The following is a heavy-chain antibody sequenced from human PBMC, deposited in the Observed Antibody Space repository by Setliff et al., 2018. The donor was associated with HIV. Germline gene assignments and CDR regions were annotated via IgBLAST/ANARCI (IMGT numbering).Heavy chain of an antibody. J-gene: IGHJ3*02. V-gene: IGHV5-51*01. CDR2: IYPGDSVT. Sequence: PGESLKISCKGSGYSFSSYWIGWVRQMPGKGLEWMGIIYPGDSVTRCSPSFQGQVTISADKSINTAYLQWSSLRASDTAIYYCARPQYHHSSDAFDIWGQGTMVTVSS. D-gene: IGHD1-26*01. CDR1: GYSFSSYW. CDR3: ARPQYHHSSDAFDI.